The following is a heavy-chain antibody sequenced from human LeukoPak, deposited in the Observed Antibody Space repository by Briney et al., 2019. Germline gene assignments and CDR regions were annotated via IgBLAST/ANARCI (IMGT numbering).Heavy chain of an antibody. D-gene: IGHD2-15*01. CDR2: IYPGDSDT. CDR1: GYSFTSYW. J-gene: IGHJ6*02. CDR3: ARRIMSEWWSMDV. V-gene: IGHV5-51*01. Sequence: GESLKIYCKGSGYSFTSYWIGWVRQTPGKGLEGMGIIYPGDSDTRYSPSFQGQVTISADKSISTAYLQWSSLKASDTAMYYCARRIMSEWWSMDVWGQGTTVTVSS.